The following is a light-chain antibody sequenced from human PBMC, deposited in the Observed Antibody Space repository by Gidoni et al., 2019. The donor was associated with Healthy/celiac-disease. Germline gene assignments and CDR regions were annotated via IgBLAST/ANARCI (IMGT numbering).Light chain of an antibody. CDR2: GAS. Sequence: EIVMTQSPATLSVSPGERATLSCRASQSVSSNLAWYQQKPGQAPRLLIYGASTRATGIPARFSGSGSGTEFTLTNSSLQSEDFAVYYCQQYNNWRVTFGQGTRLEIK. J-gene: IGKJ5*01. CDR1: QSVSSN. CDR3: QQYNNWRVT. V-gene: IGKV3-15*01.